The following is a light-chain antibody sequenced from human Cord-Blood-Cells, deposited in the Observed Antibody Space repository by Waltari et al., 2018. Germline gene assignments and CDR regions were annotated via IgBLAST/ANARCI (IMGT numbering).Light chain of an antibody. CDR3: VLYMGSGIAV. Sequence: QTVVTQEPSFSVSPGGTVTLTCGLSSGSVSTSYYPSWYQQTPGQAPRTLIYSTSTRSSGVPDRFSGSSLGNKAALTITGAQADDESDYYCVLYMGSGIAVFGGGTKLTVL. CDR1: SGSVSTSYY. J-gene: IGLJ2*01. CDR2: STS. V-gene: IGLV8-61*01.